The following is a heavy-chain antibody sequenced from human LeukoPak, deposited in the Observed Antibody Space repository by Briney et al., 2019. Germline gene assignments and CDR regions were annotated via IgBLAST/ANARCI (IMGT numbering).Heavy chain of an antibody. CDR2: FDPEDGET. V-gene: IGHV1-24*01. D-gene: IGHD6-13*01. J-gene: IGHJ5*02. CDR1: GYTLTELS. Sequence: ASVKVSCKVSGYTLTELSMHWVRQAPGKGLEWMGGFDPEDGETIYAQKLQGRVTMTTDTSTSTAYMELRSLRSDDTAVYYCARVRRYSSSWYNWFDPWGQGTLVTVSS. CDR3: ARVRRYSSSWYNWFDP.